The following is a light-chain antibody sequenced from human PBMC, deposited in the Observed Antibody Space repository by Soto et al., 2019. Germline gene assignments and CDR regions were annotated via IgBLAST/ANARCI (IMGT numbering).Light chain of an antibody. V-gene: IGLV1-40*01. J-gene: IGLJ2*01. Sequence: QSVLTQPPSVSGAPGQRVTISCTGSSSNIGAGYDVHWYQQLPGTAPKLLIYGNSNRPSGVPDRFSGSKSGTSASLAITGLQAEDEADYYCQSYDSSLSVVXGGGXKLTVL. CDR2: GNS. CDR1: SSNIGAGYD. CDR3: QSYDSSLSVV.